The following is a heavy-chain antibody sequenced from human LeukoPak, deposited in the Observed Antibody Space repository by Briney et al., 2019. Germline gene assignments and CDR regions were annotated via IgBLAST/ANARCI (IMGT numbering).Heavy chain of an antibody. CDR1: GFTFSSYW. D-gene: IGHD2-2*01. CDR2: IKQYGSEK. Sequence: GVSLRLSCAASGFTFSSYWMSWVRQAPGKGLEWVANIKQYGSEKYYVDSVKGRFTISRDNAKNSLYLQMNSLRAEDTAVYYCARDRRRRYCSSTSCYAYFNYWGQGTLVTVSS. J-gene: IGHJ4*02. CDR3: ARDRRRRYCSSTSCYAYFNY. V-gene: IGHV3-7*01.